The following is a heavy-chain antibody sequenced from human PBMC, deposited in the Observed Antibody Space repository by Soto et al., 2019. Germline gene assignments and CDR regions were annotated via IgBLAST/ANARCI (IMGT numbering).Heavy chain of an antibody. V-gene: IGHV3-33*01. CDR1: GLSFSKYG. J-gene: IGHJ5*02. D-gene: IGHD6-13*01. CDR2: IYYDGYNK. Sequence: GGSLRLSCAASGLSFSKYGMHWVRQAPGKGLEWVAVIYYDGYNKYYADSVKGRFTISRDNSKNTLYLQMNSLTVEDTAVYYCVAAAGSYNWFDPWGQGTLVTVSS. CDR3: VAAAGSYNWFDP.